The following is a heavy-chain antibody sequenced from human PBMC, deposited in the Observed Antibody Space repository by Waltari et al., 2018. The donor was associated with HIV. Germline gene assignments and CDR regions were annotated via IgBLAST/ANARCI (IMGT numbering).Heavy chain of an antibody. CDR2: LEPEDSET. Sequence: QVQLVQSGAEVKEPGTSVKVSCKVSGYTLTELPMHWVRQAPGKGLEWMGSLEPEDSETSYAEKFQGTVTMTQDTSTNTADLESSSLITDVTAVYYCATSLTAARPGVDYWGQETLATVSS. CDR1: GYTLTELP. D-gene: IGHD6-6*01. V-gene: IGHV1-24*01. J-gene: IGHJ4*02. CDR3: ATSLTAARPGVDY.